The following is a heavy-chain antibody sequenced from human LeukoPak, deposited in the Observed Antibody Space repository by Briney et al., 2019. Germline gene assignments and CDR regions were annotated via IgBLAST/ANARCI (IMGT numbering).Heavy chain of an antibody. D-gene: IGHD6-13*01. CDR1: GGSISSYY. V-gene: IGHV4-59*01. CDR3: ARGVYIAAAQYGF. CDR2: IYYSGAT. J-gene: IGHJ4*02. Sequence: SETLSLTRTVSGGSISSYYWSWIRQPPGKGLEWIGYIYYSGATNYNPSLKSRVTISVDTSKNQFSLKLSSVTAADTAVYYCARGVYIAAAQYGFWGQGTLVTVSS.